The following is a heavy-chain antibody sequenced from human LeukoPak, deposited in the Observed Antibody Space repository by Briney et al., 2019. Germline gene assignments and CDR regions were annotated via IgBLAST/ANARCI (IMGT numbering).Heavy chain of an antibody. V-gene: IGHV3-21*04. CDR1: GFTFSSYS. J-gene: IGHJ4*02. Sequence: GGSLRLSCAASGFTFSSYSMNWVRQAPGKGLEWVSSISSSSSYMYYADSVKGRFTISRDNAKNSLYLQMNSLRAEDTALYYCARVSDISVAAYFDYWGQGTLVTVSS. CDR3: ARVSDISVAAYFDY. D-gene: IGHD6-19*01. CDR2: ISSSSSYM.